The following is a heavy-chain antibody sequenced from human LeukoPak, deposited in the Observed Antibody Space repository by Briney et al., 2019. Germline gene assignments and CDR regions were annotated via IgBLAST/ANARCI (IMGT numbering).Heavy chain of an antibody. Sequence: GESLKISCTGSGYSFTSYWIGWVRQMPGKGLEWMGIIYPGDSDTRYSPSFQGQVTISADKSISTAYLQWSSLRASDTAMYYCARQKPFSSTWGPYMEVWGKGTTVTVSS. CDR2: IYPGDSDT. D-gene: IGHD6-13*01. CDR1: GYSFTSYW. CDR3: ARQKPFSSTWGPYMEV. J-gene: IGHJ6*03. V-gene: IGHV5-51*01.